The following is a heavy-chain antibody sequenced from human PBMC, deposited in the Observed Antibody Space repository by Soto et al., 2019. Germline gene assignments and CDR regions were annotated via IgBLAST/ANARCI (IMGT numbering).Heavy chain of an antibody. CDR2: IYYSGST. Sequence: QLQLQESGPGLVKPSETLSLTCTVSGGSISSSSYYWGWIRQPPGKGLEWIGSIYYSGSTYYNPSLKSRVTISVDTSKNQFSLKLSCVTAADTAVYYCARHVEEDTMIVVLPNYFDYWGQGTLVTVSS. V-gene: IGHV4-39*01. CDR1: GGSISSSSYY. CDR3: ARHVEEDTMIVVLPNYFDY. J-gene: IGHJ4*02. D-gene: IGHD3-22*01.